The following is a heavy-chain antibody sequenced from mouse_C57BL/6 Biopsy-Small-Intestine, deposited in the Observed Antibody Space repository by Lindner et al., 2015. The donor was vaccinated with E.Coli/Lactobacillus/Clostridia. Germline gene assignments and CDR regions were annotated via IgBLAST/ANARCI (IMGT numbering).Heavy chain of an antibody. CDR1: GFSLTSYG. J-gene: IGHJ4*01. CDR3: ASFYGNHYYAMDY. Sequence: VQLQESGPGLVAPSQSLSITCTVSGFSLTSYGVDWVRQSPGKGLEWLGVIWGVGSTNYNSALKSRLSISKDNSKSQVFLKMNSLQTDDTAMYYCASFYGNHYYAMDYWGQGTSVTVSS. CDR2: IWGVGST. V-gene: IGHV2-6*01. D-gene: IGHD2-1*01.